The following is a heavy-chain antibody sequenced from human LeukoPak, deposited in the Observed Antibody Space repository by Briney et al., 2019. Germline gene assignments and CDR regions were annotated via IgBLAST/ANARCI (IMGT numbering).Heavy chain of an antibody. J-gene: IGHJ4*02. V-gene: IGHV3-66*01. CDR2: IYSGGST. D-gene: IGHD3-9*01. CDR1: GFTVSSNY. Sequence: GALRLSCAASGFTVSSNYMSWVRQAPGKGLEWVSVIYSGGSTYYADSVKGRFTISRDNSKNTLYLQMNSLRAEDTAVYYCARARGYDILTGYYPSYYFDYWGQGTLVTVSS. CDR3: ARARGYDILTGYYPSYYFDY.